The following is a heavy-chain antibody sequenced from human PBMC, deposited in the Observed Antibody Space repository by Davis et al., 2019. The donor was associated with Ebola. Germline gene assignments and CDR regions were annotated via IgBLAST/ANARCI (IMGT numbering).Heavy chain of an antibody. Sequence: MPSETLSLTCTVSGGSISSGDYYWSWIRQPPGKGLEWIGYIYYSGSTYYNPSLKSRVTMSVDTSKNQFFLKLRSVTAADTAVYYCARLVRGDWFDPWGQGTLVTVSS. D-gene: IGHD1-26*01. CDR3: ARLVRGDWFDP. CDR2: IYYSGST. V-gene: IGHV4-30-4*01. CDR1: GGSISSGDYY. J-gene: IGHJ5*02.